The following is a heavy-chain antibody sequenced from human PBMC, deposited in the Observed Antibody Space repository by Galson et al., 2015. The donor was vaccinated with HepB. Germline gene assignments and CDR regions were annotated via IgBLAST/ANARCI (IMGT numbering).Heavy chain of an antibody. J-gene: IGHJ6*03. CDR1: GYTFTDYV. CDR2: MNTNTGKP. V-gene: IGHV7-4-1*02. D-gene: IGHD3-3*01. CDR3: ARSPLRFLDWLPYYDYYYMDV. Sequence: SVKVSCKASGYTFTDYVVNWVRQAPGQGLEWVGWMNTNTGKPTYAPGFAGRFVFSLDTSVTTAYLQISSLETDGTAVYYCARSPLRFLDWLPYYDYYYMDVWGEGTTVTVSS.